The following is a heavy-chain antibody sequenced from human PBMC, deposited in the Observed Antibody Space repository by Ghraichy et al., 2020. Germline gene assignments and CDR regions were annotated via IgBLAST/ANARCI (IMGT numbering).Heavy chain of an antibody. V-gene: IGHV3-33*01. J-gene: IGHJ3*01. CDR1: GFAFDSYG. CDR3: ARPAALGAGGPLLGAFAL. Sequence: GGSLRLSCAASGFAFDSYGMHWVRQAPGRGLEWVAVIYFDGRNKFYSDSVKGRFTISRDNSNNTLYLQMNSLRPEDTAVYYCARPAALGAGGPLLGAFALCGQGTAVTVSS. CDR2: IYFDGRNK. D-gene: IGHD6-13*01.